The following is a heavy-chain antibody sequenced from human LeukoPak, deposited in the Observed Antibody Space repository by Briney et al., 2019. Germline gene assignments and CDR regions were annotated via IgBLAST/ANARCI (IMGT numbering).Heavy chain of an antibody. V-gene: IGHV4-34*01. CDR1: GGSFSGYY. J-gene: IGHJ5*02. Sequence: PSETLSLTCAVYGGSFSGYYWSWIRQPPGKGLEWIGEINHSGSTNYNPSLKSRVTISVDTSKNQFSLKLSSVTAADTAVYYCARGSVVVVSAGWFDPWGQGTLVTVSS. CDR3: ARGSVVVVSAGWFDP. CDR2: INHSGST. D-gene: IGHD3-22*01.